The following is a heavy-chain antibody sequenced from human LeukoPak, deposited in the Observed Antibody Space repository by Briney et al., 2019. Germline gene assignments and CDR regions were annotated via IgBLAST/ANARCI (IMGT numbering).Heavy chain of an antibody. D-gene: IGHD3-10*01. CDR1: RFTFSNHG. J-gene: IGHJ4*02. V-gene: IGHV3-21*01. CDR3: ARDRVSMIRGVTASDY. CDR2: ISSSGSYI. Sequence: GGSLRLSCAASRFTFSNHGMNWVRQAPGKGLEWVSSISSSGSYIYYADSVKGRFTISRDNAKNSLYLQMNSLRAEDTAVYYCARDRVSMIRGVTASDYWGQGTLVTVSS.